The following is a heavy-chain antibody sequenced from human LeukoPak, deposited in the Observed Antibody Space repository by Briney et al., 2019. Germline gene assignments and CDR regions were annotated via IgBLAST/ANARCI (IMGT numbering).Heavy chain of an antibody. CDR3: ARLDYGDYDLDY. D-gene: IGHD4-17*01. CDR1: GFTFSSYD. J-gene: IGHJ4*02. V-gene: IGHV3-48*03. CDR2: ISGSGNTI. Sequence: GGSLRLSCAASGFTFSSYDMSWVRQAPGKGLEWVSYISGSGNTIYYADSVKGRFTISRDNAKNSLYLQMNSLRAEDTAVYYCARLDYGDYDLDYWGQGTLATVSS.